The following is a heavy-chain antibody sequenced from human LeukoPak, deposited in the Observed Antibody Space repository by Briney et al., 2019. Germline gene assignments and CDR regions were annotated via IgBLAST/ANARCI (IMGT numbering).Heavy chain of an antibody. CDR3: ARDAAKAQLAYFDY. J-gene: IGHJ4*02. CDR1: GGSISSSSYY. Sequence: SETLSLTCTVSGGSISSSSYYWGWIRQPPGKGLEWIGSIYYSGSTYYNPSLKSRVTISEDTSKNQFSLKLSSVTAADTAVYYCARDAAKAQLAYFDYWGQGTLVTVSS. D-gene: IGHD6-13*01. V-gene: IGHV4-39*07. CDR2: IYYSGST.